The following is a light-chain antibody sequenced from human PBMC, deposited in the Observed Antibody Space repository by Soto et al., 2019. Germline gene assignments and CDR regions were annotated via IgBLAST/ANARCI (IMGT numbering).Light chain of an antibody. CDR2: DAS. V-gene: IGKV1-13*02. CDR3: QQFNSYLLT. CDR1: EDIASA. J-gene: IGKJ4*01. Sequence: AIQLTQSPSSLSASAGDRVTITCRASEDIASALAWYQQKPGKTPTLLIYDASKLEGGVPSRFSGSGSGKDFTLTINSLQPEDFATYYCQQFNSYLLTFGGGTKVEIK.